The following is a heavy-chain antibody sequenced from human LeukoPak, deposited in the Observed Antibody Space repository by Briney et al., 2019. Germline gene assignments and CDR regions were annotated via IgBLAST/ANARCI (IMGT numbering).Heavy chain of an antibody. CDR2: ISWKGDTT. J-gene: IGHJ4*02. CDR3: ARHRCSSTTCSFDS. D-gene: IGHD2-2*01. V-gene: IGHV3-20*01. Sequence: GGSLRLSCAASGFTFNNYAMTWVRQTPGKGPEWVSLISWKGDTTAYAESVRGRFTISRDNAKNSLYLHMNSLRPEDTAFYHCARHRCSSTTCSFDSWGQGSLVTVSS. CDR1: GFTFNNYA.